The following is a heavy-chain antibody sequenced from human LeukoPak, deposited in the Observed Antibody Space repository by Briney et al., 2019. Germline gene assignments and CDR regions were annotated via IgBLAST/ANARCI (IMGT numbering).Heavy chain of an antibody. CDR3: ARGPGRIVGATTFNY. D-gene: IGHD1-26*01. CDR1: GYTFTGYY. J-gene: IGHJ4*02. CDR2: INPNSGGT. Sequence: ASVKVSCKAYGYTFTGYYMHWVRQAPGQGLEWMGRINPNSGGTNYAQKFQGRVTMTRDTSISTAYMELSRLRSDDTAVYYCARGPGRIVGATTFNYWGQGTLVTVSS. V-gene: IGHV1-2*06.